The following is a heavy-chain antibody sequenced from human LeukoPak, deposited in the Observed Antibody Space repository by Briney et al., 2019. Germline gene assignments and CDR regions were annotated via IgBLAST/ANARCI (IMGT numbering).Heavy chain of an antibody. V-gene: IGHV3-21*05. J-gene: IGHJ4*02. D-gene: IGHD3-3*01. CDR3: ARDEGAESDFWSGSPVW. Sequence: GGSLRLSCAASGFTFSDYTMNWVRQAPGKGLEWVSYISSSSSYIYYADSVKGRFTISRDNAKNSLYLQMNSLRAEDTAVYYCARDEGAESDFWSGSPVWGGQGTLVTVSS. CDR2: ISSSSSYI. CDR1: GFTFSDYT.